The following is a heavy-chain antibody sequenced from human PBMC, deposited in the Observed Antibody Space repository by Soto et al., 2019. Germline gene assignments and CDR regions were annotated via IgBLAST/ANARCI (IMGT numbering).Heavy chain of an antibody. CDR3: ARGPTYSGSYYYGMDV. CDR1: GGSFSGYY. CDR2: INHSGST. V-gene: IGHV4-34*01. Sequence: QVQLQQWGAGLLKPSETLSLTCAVYGGSFSGYYWSWIRQPPGKGLEWIGEINHSGSTNYNPSLKSRVTISXXPXKXXFSRKLSSVAAADTAVYYCARGPTYSGSYYYGMDVWGQGTTVTVSS. D-gene: IGHD1-26*01. J-gene: IGHJ6*02.